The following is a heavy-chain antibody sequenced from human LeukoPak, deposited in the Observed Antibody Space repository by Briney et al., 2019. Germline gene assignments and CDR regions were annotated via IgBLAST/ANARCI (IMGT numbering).Heavy chain of an antibody. V-gene: IGHV3-21*06. D-gene: IGHD6-25*01. CDR3: ARDGTPNYSSGWVYMDV. CDR2: ISSSSTYI. CDR1: GFTFSSYS. Sequence: GGSLRLSCAASGFTFSSYSMNWVRQAPGKGLEWVSFISSSSTYIYYADSLKGRFTISRDNAKNSLYLQMNSLRVEDTAVYYCARDGTPNYSSGWVYMDVWGEGTTVTISS. J-gene: IGHJ6*03.